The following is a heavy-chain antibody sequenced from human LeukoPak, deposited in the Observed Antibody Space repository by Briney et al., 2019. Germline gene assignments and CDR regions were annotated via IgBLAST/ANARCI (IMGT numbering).Heavy chain of an antibody. V-gene: IGHV4-59*12. Sequence: SETLSLTCSVSGGSIISYYWSWIRQPPGKGLEWIGYIYYTGSTNSNPSLKSRVTISVDTSKNQFSLKLSSVTAADTAVYYCARDRYYYDSSARYFDYWGQGTLVTVSS. CDR2: IYYTGST. CDR1: GGSIISYY. J-gene: IGHJ4*02. D-gene: IGHD3-22*01. CDR3: ARDRYYYDSSARYFDY.